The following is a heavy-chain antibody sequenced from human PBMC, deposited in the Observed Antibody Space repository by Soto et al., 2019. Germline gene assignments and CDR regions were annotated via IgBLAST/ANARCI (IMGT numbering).Heavy chain of an antibody. V-gene: IGHV3-23*01. D-gene: IGHD1-7*01. CDR1: GFTFSSYA. CDR2: ISGSGGSI. Sequence: PGGSLRLSCAASGFTFSSYAMSWVRQAPGKGLEWVSAISGSGGSIYYADSVKGRFIISRDSSKNTVFLHMDSLTAEDTAVYYCAKDRNYPRDQFHNWGQGTLVTVSS. CDR3: AKDRNYPRDQFHN. J-gene: IGHJ4*02.